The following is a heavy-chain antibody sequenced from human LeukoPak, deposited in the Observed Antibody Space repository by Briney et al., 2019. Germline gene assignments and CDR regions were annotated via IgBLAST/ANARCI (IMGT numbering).Heavy chain of an antibody. Sequence: ASVKVSCKASGYTFTSYGINWVRQAPGQGLEWMGWISAYNGNTNYAQKFQGRVTMTTDTSTSTAYMELRSLRSDDTAVYYCAREFAGDWDYYGSGSFNWFDPWGQGTLVTVSS. CDR1: GYTFTSYG. CDR2: ISAYNGNT. V-gene: IGHV1-18*01. D-gene: IGHD3-10*01. CDR3: AREFAGDWDYYGSGSFNWFDP. J-gene: IGHJ5*02.